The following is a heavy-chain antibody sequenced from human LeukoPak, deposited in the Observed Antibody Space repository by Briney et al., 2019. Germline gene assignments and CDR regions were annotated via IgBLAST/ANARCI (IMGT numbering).Heavy chain of an antibody. J-gene: IGHJ4*02. D-gene: IGHD3-10*01. CDR1: GFTFRSYW. V-gene: IGHV3-7*02. Sequence: PGGSLRLSCAASGFTFRSYWMSWVRQAPGKGLEWVASIKHDGSEKYYVDSVEGRFTISRDNAKNSLYLQMNSLRAEDTAVYYCAAIRGADYWGQGTLVTVSS. CDR2: IKHDGSEK. CDR3: AAIRGADY.